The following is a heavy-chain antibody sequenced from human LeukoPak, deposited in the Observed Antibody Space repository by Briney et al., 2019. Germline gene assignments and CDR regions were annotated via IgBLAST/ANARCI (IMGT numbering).Heavy chain of an antibody. J-gene: IGHJ5*02. V-gene: IGHV3-23*01. CDR1: GFPFNEYA. Sequence: GGSLRLSCAASGFPFNEYAMNWVRQAPGKGLEWVSGISGSGASTHYADSVEGRFTISRDNSKNTLYLEMDSLVADDTAIYYCAKKGTRSVVSGNWLDPWGQGTLVTVSS. D-gene: IGHD3-3*01. CDR3: AKKGTRSVVSGNWLDP. CDR2: ISGSGAST.